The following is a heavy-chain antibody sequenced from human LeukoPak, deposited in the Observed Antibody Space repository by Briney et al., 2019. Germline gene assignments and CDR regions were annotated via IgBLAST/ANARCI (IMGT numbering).Heavy chain of an antibody. CDR3: ARGRIGGWTDY. V-gene: IGHV3-74*01. Sequence: GGSLRLSCAASVFSFSDYWMHWVRQAPGKGLVWVSRIKTDGRSTNYADSVKGRFTISRDNAKNTLYLQMNSLRAEDTAVYYCARGRIGGWTDYWGQGTLVTVSS. CDR1: VFSFSDYW. J-gene: IGHJ4*02. CDR2: IKTDGRST. D-gene: IGHD6-19*01.